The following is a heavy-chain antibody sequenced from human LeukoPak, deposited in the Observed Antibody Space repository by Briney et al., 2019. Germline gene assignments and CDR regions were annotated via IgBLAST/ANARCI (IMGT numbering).Heavy chain of an antibody. CDR1: GFTFSSYS. Sequence: GGSLRLSCAASGFTFSSYSMNWVRQAPGKGLEWVSSISSSSSYIYYADSVKGRFTISRDNAKNSLYLQMNSLRAEDTAVYYCARDPNRHVGPVHDAFDIWGQGTMVTVSS. D-gene: IGHD1-26*01. V-gene: IGHV3-21*01. CDR2: ISSSSSYI. J-gene: IGHJ3*02. CDR3: ARDPNRHVGPVHDAFDI.